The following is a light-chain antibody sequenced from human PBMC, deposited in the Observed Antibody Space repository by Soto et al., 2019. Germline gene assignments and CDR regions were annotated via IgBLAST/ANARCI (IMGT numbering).Light chain of an antibody. CDR3: QQYDNWPLT. Sequence: EIVMTQSPATLSVSPGERATLSCRASQSVRDNLAWYQQKPGQAPRLLIYGASTRATGIPAKFSGSGSGTEFTLTISSLQSEDLVVYYCQQYDNWPLTFGGGTKVEIK. CDR1: QSVRDN. V-gene: IGKV3-15*01. CDR2: GAS. J-gene: IGKJ4*01.